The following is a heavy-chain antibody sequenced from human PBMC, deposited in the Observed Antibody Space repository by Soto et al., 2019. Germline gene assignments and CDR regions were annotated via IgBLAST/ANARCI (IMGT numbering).Heavy chain of an antibody. CDR2: IYSGGSS. CDR1: GSTVSSNY. V-gene: IGHV3-53*01. Sequence: EVQLVESGGGLIQPGESLRLSCAASGSTVSSNYMSWVRQAPGKGLEWVSVIYSGGSSYYADSVKGRFTISRDNSKNTLYLQMNSLRAEDTAVYYCAYSESGYSYGLRIWGQGTLFTVSS. J-gene: IGHJ4*02. CDR3: AYSESGYSYGLRI. D-gene: IGHD5-18*01.